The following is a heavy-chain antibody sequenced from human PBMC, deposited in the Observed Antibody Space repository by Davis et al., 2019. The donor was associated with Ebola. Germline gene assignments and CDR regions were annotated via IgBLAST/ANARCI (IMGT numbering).Heavy chain of an antibody. Sequence: ASVKVSCKASGYTFTSYYMHWVRQAPGQGLEWMGIINPSGGSTSYAQKFQGRVTMTRDTSTGTVYMELSSLRSEDTAVYYCARDRGAATPYDYWGQGTLVTVSS. D-gene: IGHD6-25*01. V-gene: IGHV1-46*03. CDR3: ARDRGAATPYDY. CDR2: INPSGGST. J-gene: IGHJ4*02. CDR1: GYTFTSYY.